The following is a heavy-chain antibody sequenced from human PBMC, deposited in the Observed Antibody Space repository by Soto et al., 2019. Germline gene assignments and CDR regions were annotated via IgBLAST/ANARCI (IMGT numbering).Heavy chain of an antibody. V-gene: IGHV1-18*01. J-gene: IGHJ4*02. CDR1: GYTFTSYG. CDR2: FSAYNGNT. D-gene: IGHD6-13*01. CDR3: AREAAAGTLDY. Sequence: ASVKVSCKASGYTFTSYGISWVRQAPGQGLEWMGWFSAYNGNTNHAQNLQGRVTVTTDTSTSTAYMELRSLRSDDTAVYYCAREAAAGTLDYWGQGTLVTVSS.